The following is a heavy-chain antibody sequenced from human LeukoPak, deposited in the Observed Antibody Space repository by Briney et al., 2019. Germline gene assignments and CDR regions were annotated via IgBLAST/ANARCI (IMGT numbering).Heavy chain of an antibody. J-gene: IGHJ4*02. CDR2: LSSSADGT. D-gene: IGHD2-15*01. V-gene: IGHV3-23*01. Sequence: GGSLRLSCAASGFTFSSYAMSWVRQAPGKGPEWVSTLSSSADGTYYADSVKGRFTISRDNSKNTLYLQMDSLRAEDTAVYSCAKGRSGTSYSPFDYWGQGTLVTVSS. CDR1: GFTFSSYA. CDR3: AKGRSGTSYSPFDY.